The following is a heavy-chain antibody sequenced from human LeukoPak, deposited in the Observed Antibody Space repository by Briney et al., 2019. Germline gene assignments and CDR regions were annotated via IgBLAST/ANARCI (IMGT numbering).Heavy chain of an antibody. J-gene: IGHJ4*02. V-gene: IGHV4-59*08. D-gene: IGHD1-26*01. CDR2: IYYSGST. CDR1: GGSISSYY. CDR3: ARLGLAGSAGRTYYFDY. Sequence: SETLSLTCTVSGGSISSYYWSWIRQPPGKGLEWIGYIYYSGSTNYSPSLKGRVTISVDTSKNQFSLKLSSVNAADTAVYYCARLGLAGSAGRTYYFDYWGQGTLVTVSS.